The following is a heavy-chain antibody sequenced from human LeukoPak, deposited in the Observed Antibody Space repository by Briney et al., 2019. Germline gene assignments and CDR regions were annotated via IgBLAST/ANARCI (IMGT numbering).Heavy chain of an antibody. J-gene: IGHJ3*02. D-gene: IGHD3-10*01. CDR3: ARRILWFGGTGTFDI. CDR1: GGSFSGYY. Sequence: MSSETLSLTCVVYGGSFSGYYWSWIRQPPGKGLEWIGEINHSGSTNYNPSLKSRVTISVDTSKNQFSLKLSSVTAADTAVYYCARRILWFGGTGTFDIWGRGTMVTVSS. V-gene: IGHV4-34*01. CDR2: INHSGST.